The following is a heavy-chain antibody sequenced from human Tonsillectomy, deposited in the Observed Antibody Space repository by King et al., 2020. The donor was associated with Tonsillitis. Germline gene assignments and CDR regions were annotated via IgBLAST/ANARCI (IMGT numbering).Heavy chain of an antibody. V-gene: IGHV1-58*02. CDR1: GFTFSRSA. CDR3: AAVWCPNGVYYQDWSDP. CDR2: IVVGSGNT. Sequence: QLVQSGPEVRKPGTSVKVSCKASGFTFSRSAMQWVRQARGQRLEWIGWIVVGSGNTNYAQKFQERVTITRAMSTSTAYMELSSLRSEDTAVYYCAAVWCPNGVYYQDWSDPWGQGTLVTVSS. D-gene: IGHD2-8*01. J-gene: IGHJ5*02.